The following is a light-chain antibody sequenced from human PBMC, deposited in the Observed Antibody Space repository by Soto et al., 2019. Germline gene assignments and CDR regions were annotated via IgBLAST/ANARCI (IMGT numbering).Light chain of an antibody. Sequence: QSVLTQPPSASGTPGQGVTISCSGSTSNIGSNYVYWYQQLPGTAPKLLIYRNNQRPSGVPDRFSGSKSGTSASLAISGLRSDDEADYFCATWDDSLNGFYVFGTGTKVXV. CDR2: RNN. CDR1: TSNIGSNY. CDR3: ATWDDSLNGFYV. V-gene: IGLV1-47*01. J-gene: IGLJ1*01.